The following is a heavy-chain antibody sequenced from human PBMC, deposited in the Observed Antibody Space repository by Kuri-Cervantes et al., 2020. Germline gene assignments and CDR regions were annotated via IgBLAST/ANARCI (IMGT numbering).Heavy chain of an antibody. CDR1: GGTFNNYA. V-gene: IGHV1-2*04. Sequence: ASVKVSCKASGGTFNNYAISWVRQAPGQGLEWMGWINPNSGGTNYAQKFQGWVTMTRDTSISTAYMELSRLRSDDTAVYYCARTRAVALFIPDYWGQGTLVTVSS. J-gene: IGHJ4*02. CDR3: ARTRAVALFIPDY. D-gene: IGHD6-19*01. CDR2: INPNSGGT.